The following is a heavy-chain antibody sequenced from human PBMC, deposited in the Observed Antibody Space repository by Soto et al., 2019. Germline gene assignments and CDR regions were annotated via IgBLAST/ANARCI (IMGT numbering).Heavy chain of an antibody. CDR1: GGSISSYY. CDR3: ARDHGGLDP. V-gene: IGHV4-59*01. J-gene: IGHJ5*02. D-gene: IGHD4-17*01. Sequence: SETLSLTCTVSGGSISSYYWSWIRQPPGKGLEWIGYIYYSGSTNYNPPLKSRVTISVDTSKNQFSLKLSSVTAADTAVYYCARDHGGLDPWGQGTLVTVSS. CDR2: IYYSGST.